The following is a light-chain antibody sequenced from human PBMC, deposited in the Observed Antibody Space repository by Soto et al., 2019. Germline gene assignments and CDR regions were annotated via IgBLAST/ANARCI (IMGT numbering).Light chain of an antibody. CDR1: QSIYNY. J-gene: IGKJ5*01. Sequence: SPSSLSASVGDRVTITCRASQSIYNYLNWYQQKPSKAPKLLIYAASSLQSGVPSRFSGTGSGTDFTLTISSLQPEDFATYYCQQSFTTPITFGQGTRLEIK. CDR3: QQSFTTPIT. V-gene: IGKV1-39*01. CDR2: AAS.